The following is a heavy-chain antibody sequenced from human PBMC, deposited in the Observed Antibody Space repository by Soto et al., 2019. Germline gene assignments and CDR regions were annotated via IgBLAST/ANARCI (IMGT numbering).Heavy chain of an antibody. V-gene: IGHV4-59*08. CDR2: IFHNENP. CDR3: ARHLWKKDVIPYDAFDI. CDR1: GGSISDYY. J-gene: IGHJ3*02. D-gene: IGHD2-21*01. Sequence: SEPLSLTCIVPGGSISDYYWSWIRQAPGKGLESIGYIFHNENPVYSPSLKSRVTMSVDTSTDQFFLTLWSVTAADAAVYYCARHLWKKDVIPYDAFDIWGQGTVVTVSS.